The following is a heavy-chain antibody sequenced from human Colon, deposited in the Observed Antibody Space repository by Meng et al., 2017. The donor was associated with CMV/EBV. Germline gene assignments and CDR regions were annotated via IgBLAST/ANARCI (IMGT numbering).Heavy chain of an antibody. CDR3: AHRRGYSYADFDF. CDR1: GSSPSSSVVA. Sequence: FSGSSPSSSVVAVGWIRQPPGKALECLALIYWDDDQRYSSSLKSRLTITKDTSKNQVVLSMTNMDPVDTATYYCAHRRGYSYADFDFWGQGTLVTVSS. V-gene: IGHV2-5*02. CDR2: IYWDDDQ. J-gene: IGHJ4*02. D-gene: IGHD5-12*01.